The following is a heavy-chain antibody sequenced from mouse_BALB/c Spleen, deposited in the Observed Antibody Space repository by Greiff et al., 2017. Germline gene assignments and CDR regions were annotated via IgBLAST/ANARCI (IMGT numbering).Heavy chain of an antibody. CDR2: IRLKSNNYAT. V-gene: IGHV6-6*02. J-gene: IGHJ2*01. CDR3: TRPPFDY. CDR1: GFTFSNYW. Sequence: EVKLMESGGGLVQPGGSMKLSCVASGFTFSNYWMNWVRQSPEKGLEWVAEIRLKSNNYATHYAESVKGRFTISRDDSKSSVYLQMNNLRAEDTGIYYCTRPPFDYWGQGTTLTVSS.